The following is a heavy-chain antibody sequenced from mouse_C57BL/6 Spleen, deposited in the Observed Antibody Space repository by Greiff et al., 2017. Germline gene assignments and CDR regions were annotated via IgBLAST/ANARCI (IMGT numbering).Heavy chain of an antibody. CDR2: ISDGGSYT. V-gene: IGHV5-4*03. D-gene: IGHD1-1*01. CDR3: ARVTTVVVYFDY. Sequence: DVKLVESGGGLVKPGGSLKLSCAASGFTFSSYAMSWVRQTPEKRLEWVATISDGGSYTYYPDNVKGRFTISRDNAKNNLYLQMSHLKSEDTAMYYCARVTTVVVYFDYWGQGTTLTVSS. CDR1: GFTFSSYA. J-gene: IGHJ2*01.